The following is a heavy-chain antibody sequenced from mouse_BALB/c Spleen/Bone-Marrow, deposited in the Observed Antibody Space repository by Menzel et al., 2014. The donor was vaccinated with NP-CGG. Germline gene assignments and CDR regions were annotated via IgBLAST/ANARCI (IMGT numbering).Heavy chain of an antibody. D-gene: IGHD1-2*01. CDR1: GFTFSSYA. J-gene: IGHJ2*01. CDR2: ISSGGSYT. CDR3: ARGNYGYGNYFDY. V-gene: IGHV5-9-3*01. Sequence: EVQVVESGGGLVKPGGSLKLSCAASGFTFSSYAMSWVRQTPEKRLEWVATISSGGSYTYYPDSVKGRFTISRDKAKNTLYLQMSSLRSEDTAMYYCARGNYGYGNYFDYWGQGTTLTVSS.